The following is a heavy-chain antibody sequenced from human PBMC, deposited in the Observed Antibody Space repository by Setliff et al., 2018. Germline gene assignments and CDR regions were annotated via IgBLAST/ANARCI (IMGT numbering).Heavy chain of an antibody. Sequence: SVKVSCKASGGIFNSFSITWVRQAPGQGLEWMGRIIPLFETTNYVEKFQGRVTITADKSTSIAYMELSRLTSEDTAVYYCALEYSNSSPTVYYYMDVWGKGTTVTVSS. J-gene: IGHJ6*03. V-gene: IGHV1-69*06. D-gene: IGHD6-6*01. CDR3: ALEYSNSSPTVYYYMDV. CDR1: GGIFNSFS. CDR2: IIPLFETT.